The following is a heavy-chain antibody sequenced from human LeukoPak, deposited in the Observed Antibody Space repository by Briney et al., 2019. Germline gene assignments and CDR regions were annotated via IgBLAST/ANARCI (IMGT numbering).Heavy chain of an antibody. J-gene: IGHJ4*02. CDR1: GGTFSSYA. CDR2: IIPIFGTA. CDR3: ATLGATSFDY. Sequence: SVKVSCKASGGTFSSYAISWVRQAPGQGLEWMGRIIPIFGTANYAQKFQGRVTITTDESTSTAYMELSSLRYDDTAVYYCATLGATSFDYWGQGALVTVSS. V-gene: IGHV1-69*05. D-gene: IGHD1-26*01.